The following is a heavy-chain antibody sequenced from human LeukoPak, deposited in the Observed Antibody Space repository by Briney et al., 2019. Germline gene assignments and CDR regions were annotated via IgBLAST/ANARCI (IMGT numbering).Heavy chain of an antibody. J-gene: IGHJ4*02. D-gene: IGHD3-9*01. CDR3: ARHDNDWFRDS. CDR2: IYHSGNT. Sequence: SETLSLTCSVSGGSISSYYWSWIRQPPGKGLEWIGYIYHSGNTNYNPSLKSRVSISVDTSKNQFSLKLSSVTAADTAVYYCARHDNDWFRDSWGQGTLVTVSS. V-gene: IGHV4-59*08. CDR1: GGSISSYY.